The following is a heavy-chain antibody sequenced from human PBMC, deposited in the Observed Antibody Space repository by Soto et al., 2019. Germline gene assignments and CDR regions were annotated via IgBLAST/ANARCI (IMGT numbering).Heavy chain of an antibody. CDR2: INSDGSST. Sequence: GGSLRLSCAASGFTFSSYWMHWVRQAPGKGLVWVSRINSDGSSTSYADSVKGRFTISRDNAKNTLYLQMNSLRAEDTAVYYCAQWLRLPRAFDIWGQGTMVTVSS. CDR3: AQWLRLPRAFDI. V-gene: IGHV3-74*01. D-gene: IGHD5-12*01. CDR1: GFTFSSYW. J-gene: IGHJ3*02.